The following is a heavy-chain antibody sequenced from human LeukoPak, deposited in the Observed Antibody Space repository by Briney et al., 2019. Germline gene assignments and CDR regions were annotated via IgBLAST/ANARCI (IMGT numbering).Heavy chain of an antibody. CDR2: IRYDGSNK. Sequence: GGSLRLSCAASGFTFSSYGMHWVRQAPGKGLEWVSFIRYDGSNKYYTDSVKGRFTISRDNSKSTVYLQMNSLRPEDTAVYYCARPSPPGDGYNPCDYWGPGALVIVSS. CDR3: ARPSPPGDGYNPCDY. J-gene: IGHJ4*02. CDR1: GFTFSSYG. V-gene: IGHV3-30*02. D-gene: IGHD5-24*01.